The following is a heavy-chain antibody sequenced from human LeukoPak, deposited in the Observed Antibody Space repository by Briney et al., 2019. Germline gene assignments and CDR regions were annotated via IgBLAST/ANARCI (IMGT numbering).Heavy chain of an antibody. V-gene: IGHV3-7*01. D-gene: IGHD1-1*01. CDR2: INPDGTTE. Sequence: GGSLRLSCAASGFTFSTYWMSWVRQAPGKGLEWVAGINPDGTTEHYVDSVRGRFTVSRDNAKNSLFLQMNTLRVEDTAVYHCAKLIREVTTYDYWGPGALVTVSS. J-gene: IGHJ4*02. CDR1: GFTFSTYW. CDR3: AKLIREVTTYDY.